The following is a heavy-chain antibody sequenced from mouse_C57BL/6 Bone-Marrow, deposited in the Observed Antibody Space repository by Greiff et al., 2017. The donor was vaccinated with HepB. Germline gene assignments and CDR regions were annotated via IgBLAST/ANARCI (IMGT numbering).Heavy chain of an antibody. J-gene: IGHJ4*01. CDR1: GYAFSSYW. V-gene: IGHV1-80*01. CDR3: ARIWDYAMDY. CDR2: IYPGDGDT. Sequence: VQLQQSGAELVKPGASVKLSCKASGYAFSSYWMNWVKQRPGKALEWIGQIYPGDGDTNYNGKFKGKATLTADKCTSTAYMQLSSLTAEDTAVCFRARIWDYAMDYWGQGTSVTVSS. D-gene: IGHD4-1*01.